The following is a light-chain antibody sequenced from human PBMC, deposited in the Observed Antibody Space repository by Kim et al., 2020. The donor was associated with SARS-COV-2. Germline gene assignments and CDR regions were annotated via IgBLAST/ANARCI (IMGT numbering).Light chain of an antibody. V-gene: IGLV4-60*03. J-gene: IGLJ3*02. CDR2: LESNRSY. CDR1: SGHSSYI. Sequence: QPALTQSSSASASLGSSVKLTCTLSSGHSSYIIAWHQQQPGKAPRYLMKLESNRSYNKGSGVPDRFSGSSSGADRYLTISNLQSEDEADYYCETWDSNTRVFGGGTQLTVL. CDR3: ETWDSNTRV.